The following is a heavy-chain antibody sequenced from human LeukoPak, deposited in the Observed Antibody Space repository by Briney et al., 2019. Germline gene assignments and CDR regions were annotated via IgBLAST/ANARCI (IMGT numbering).Heavy chain of an antibody. CDR2: IKTTVEGGIA. J-gene: IGHJ4*02. V-gene: IGHV3-15*01. D-gene: IGHD3-16*01. CDR1: AFTFTSAW. Sequence: GSAFTFTSAWMRWLRQAPGKGLEWVGRIKTTVEGGIADYAVPVNGRFTIFRDDSKNTLYLQMNSLQPEDTAVYYCTTGIRGGEAFWGQGTLVTVSS. CDR3: TTGIRGGEAF.